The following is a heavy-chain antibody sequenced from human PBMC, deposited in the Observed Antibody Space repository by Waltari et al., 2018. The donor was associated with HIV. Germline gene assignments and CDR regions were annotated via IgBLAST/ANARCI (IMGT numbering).Heavy chain of an antibody. D-gene: IGHD3-22*01. CDR1: GGSINSGCFY. CDR2: LYTSGNT. V-gene: IGHV4-61*02. Sequence: QVQLQESGPGLVKPSQTLSLTCTVSGGSINSGCFYWNWNRQPAGKGLEWIGRLYTSGNTNYNPSLKSRVTITVDTSKNQFSLRLSSVTASDTGIYYCTRTSTGSDYYYEVDVWGQGTTVTVS. CDR3: TRTSTGSDYYYEVDV. J-gene: IGHJ6*02.